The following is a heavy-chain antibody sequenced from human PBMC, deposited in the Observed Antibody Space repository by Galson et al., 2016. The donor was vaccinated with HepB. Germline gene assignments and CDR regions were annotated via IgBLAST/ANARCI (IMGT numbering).Heavy chain of an antibody. Sequence: SVKVSCKASGYTFTSYGISWVRQAPGQGLGWVGWISAYNGNTNYAQKLQGRVTMTTDTSTSTAYMELRSLRSDDTAVYYCATDSVADNFDYWGQGTLVTVSS. V-gene: IGHV1-18*01. CDR1: GYTFTSYG. D-gene: IGHD6-19*01. CDR3: ATDSVADNFDY. J-gene: IGHJ4*02. CDR2: ISAYNGNT.